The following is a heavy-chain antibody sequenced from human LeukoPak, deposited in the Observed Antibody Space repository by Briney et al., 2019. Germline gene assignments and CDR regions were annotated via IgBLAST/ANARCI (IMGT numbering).Heavy chain of an antibody. CDR2: VYPEDGET. Sequence: ASVKLSCKVSGYTFTDYYMHWVPQAPGKGLEWMGLVYPEDGETIYAEKFQGRVTITADTSTDTAYMELSSLTSEDTAVYYCATDFIAAAGTYWGQGTLVTVSS. J-gene: IGHJ4*02. V-gene: IGHV1-69-2*01. CDR1: GYTFTDYY. D-gene: IGHD6-13*01. CDR3: ATDFIAAAGTY.